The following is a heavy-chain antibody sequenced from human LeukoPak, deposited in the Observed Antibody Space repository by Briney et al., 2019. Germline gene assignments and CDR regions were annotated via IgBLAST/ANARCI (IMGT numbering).Heavy chain of an antibody. Sequence: ASVKVSCKASGYTFTDYYVYWVRQAPGQGLEWMGWINPNSGDTNYAQKFQGRVTMTRDTSISTAYMDLSSLRSDDTAMYYCARMWSTTTSGWNWFDRWGQGTLVTVSS. V-gene: IGHV1-2*02. J-gene: IGHJ5*02. CDR1: GYTFTDYY. CDR2: INPNSGDT. CDR3: ARMWSTTTSGWNWFDR. D-gene: IGHD1-1*01.